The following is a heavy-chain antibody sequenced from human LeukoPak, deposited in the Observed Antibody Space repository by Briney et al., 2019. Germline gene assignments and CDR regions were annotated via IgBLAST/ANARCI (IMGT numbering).Heavy chain of an antibody. D-gene: IGHD6-19*01. CDR3: ARSQWLGAFDI. J-gene: IGHJ3*02. CDR2: INHSGST. Sequence: PSETLSLTCAVYGGSFSGYYWSWIRQPPGKGLEWIGEINHSGSTNYNPSLKSRVTISVDTSKNQFSLKLSSVTAADTAVYYCARSQWLGAFDIWGQGTMVTVSS. CDR1: GGSFSGYY. V-gene: IGHV4-34*01.